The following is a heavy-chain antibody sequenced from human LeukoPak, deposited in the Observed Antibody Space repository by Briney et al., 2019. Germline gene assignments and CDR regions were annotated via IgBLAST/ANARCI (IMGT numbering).Heavy chain of an antibody. CDR3: ARYIAAAGRYFDC. CDR1: GFTVSSNY. J-gene: IGHJ4*02. CDR2: IYSGGST. Sequence: GGSLRLSCAASGFTVSSNYMSWVRQAPGKGLEWVSVIYSGGSTYYADSVKGRFTISRDNSKNTLYLQMNSLRAEDTAVYYCARYIAAAGRYFDCWGQGTLVTVSS. D-gene: IGHD6-13*01. V-gene: IGHV3-66*02.